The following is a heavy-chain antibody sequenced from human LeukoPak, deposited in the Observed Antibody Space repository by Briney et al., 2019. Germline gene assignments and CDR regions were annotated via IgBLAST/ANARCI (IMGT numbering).Heavy chain of an antibody. V-gene: IGHV1-8*01. Sequence: ASVKVSCKASGYTFTSYDINWVRQATGQGLEWMGWMNPNSGNTGYAQKFQGRVTMTRNTSISTAYMELSSLRSEDTAVYYCARNSGSYEELDCWGQGTLVTVSS. CDR3: ARNSGSYEELDC. CDR2: MNPNSGNT. J-gene: IGHJ4*02. CDR1: GYTFTSYD. D-gene: IGHD1-26*01.